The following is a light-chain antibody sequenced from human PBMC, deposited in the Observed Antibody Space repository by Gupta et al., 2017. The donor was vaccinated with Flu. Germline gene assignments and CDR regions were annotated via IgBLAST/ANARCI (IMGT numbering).Light chain of an antibody. V-gene: IGKV3-15*01. Sequence: VFTQSRAALSVSPGVRVTLSCRASQSVSSNLAWYQQKPGQAPRLLVYGASTRATDIPARFSGSGSGTEFTLTISSVQSEDFAVYYCQQYKDWPPRFTFGGGTKVEI. CDR2: GAS. J-gene: IGKJ4*01. CDR3: QQYKDWPPRFT. CDR1: QSVSSN.